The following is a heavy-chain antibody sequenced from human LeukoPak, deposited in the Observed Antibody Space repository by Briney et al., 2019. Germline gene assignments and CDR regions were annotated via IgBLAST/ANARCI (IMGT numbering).Heavy chain of an antibody. D-gene: IGHD1-26*01. V-gene: IGHV3-23*01. CDR3: AKSPIGRRVDWFDP. CDR2: ISGSGGST. CDR1: GFTYSSYA. Sequence: PGGSLRLSCAASGFTYSSYAMSWVRQAPGKGLEWVSAISGSGGSTYYADSVKGRFTISRDNSKNTRYLQMNSLRAEDTAVYYCAKSPIGRRVDWFDPWGQGTLVTVSS. J-gene: IGHJ5*02.